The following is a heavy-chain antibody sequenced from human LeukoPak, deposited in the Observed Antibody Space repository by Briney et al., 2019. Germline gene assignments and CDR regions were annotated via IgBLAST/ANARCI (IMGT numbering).Heavy chain of an antibody. V-gene: IGHV3-74*01. J-gene: IGHJ1*01. Sequence: GGSLRLSCAASGFTFSSYWMHWVRQAPGKGLVWVSRIKSDGSTNYADSVKGRFTISRDNAKNRVSLQMNSLRAEDTGVYYCARAPSEIGGYYPEYFRHWGQGTLVTVSS. D-gene: IGHD3-22*01. CDR2: IKSDGST. CDR1: GFTFSSYW. CDR3: ARAPSEIGGYYPEYFRH.